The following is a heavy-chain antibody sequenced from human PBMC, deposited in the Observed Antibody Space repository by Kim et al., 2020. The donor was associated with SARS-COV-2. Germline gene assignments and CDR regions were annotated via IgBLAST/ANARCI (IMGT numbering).Heavy chain of an antibody. V-gene: IGHV1-46*01. CDR1: GYTFTSYY. D-gene: IGHD2-2*01. J-gene: IGHJ6*02. CDR3: ARERSYCSSTSCYYHNYYYGMDV. Sequence: ASVKVSCKASGYTFTSYYMHWVRQAPGQGLEWMGIINPSGGSTSYAQKFQGRVTMTRDTSTSTVYMELSSLRSEDTAVYYCARERSYCSSTSCYYHNYYYGMDVWGQGTTVTVSS. CDR2: INPSGGST.